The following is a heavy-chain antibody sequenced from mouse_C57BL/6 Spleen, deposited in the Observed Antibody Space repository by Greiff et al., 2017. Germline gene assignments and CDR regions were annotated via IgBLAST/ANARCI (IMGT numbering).Heavy chain of an antibody. V-gene: IGHV5-17*01. J-gene: IGHJ2*01. CDR3: ARDRGSLAD. D-gene: IGHD6-1*01. CDR2: ISSGSSTL. CDR1: GFTFSDYG. Sequence: EVKLMESGGGLVKPGGSLKLSCAASGFTFSDYGMHWVRQAPEKGLEWVAYISSGSSTLYYADTVKGRFTISRENAKNTLFLQMTSLRSEDTAMYYCARDRGSLADWGQGTTRTVSS.